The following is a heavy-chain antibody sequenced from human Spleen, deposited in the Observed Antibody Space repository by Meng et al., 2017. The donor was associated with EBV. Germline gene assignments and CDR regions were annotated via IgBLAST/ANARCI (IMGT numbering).Heavy chain of an antibody. CDR2: LIPMFGAP. J-gene: IGHJ4*02. CDR3: ASESGRGYTPDY. D-gene: IGHD3-10*01. Sequence: VELVQSGGGVKKAGSPVKASCKGSGGTFSGYATSWVRQAPGQGREWMGGLIPMFGAPNYAQKFQGRVTIIADESTSTHYMELSSLRSEDTAVYYCASESGRGYTPDYWGQGNLVTVSS. CDR1: GGTFSGYA. V-gene: IGHV1-69*01.